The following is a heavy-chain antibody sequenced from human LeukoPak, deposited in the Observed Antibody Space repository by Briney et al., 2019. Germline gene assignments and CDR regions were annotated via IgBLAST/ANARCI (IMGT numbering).Heavy chain of an antibody. CDR3: ARDSLRDYVWGSYRPYYFDY. V-gene: IGHV3-23*01. CDR1: GFTFSTYA. J-gene: IGHJ4*02. CDR2: ISGSGGST. Sequence: GGSLRLSCAASGFTFSTYAMSWVRQAPGKGLEWVSAISGSGGSTYYADSVKGRFTISRDNAKNSLYPQMNSLRAEDTAVYYCARDSLRDYVWGSYRPYYFDYWGQGTLVTVSS. D-gene: IGHD3-16*02.